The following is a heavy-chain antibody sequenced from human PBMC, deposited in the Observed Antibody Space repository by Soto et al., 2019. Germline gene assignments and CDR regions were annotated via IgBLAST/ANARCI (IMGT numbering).Heavy chain of an antibody. Sequence: GGSLRLSCETSGFPFGIYTMNWVRQAPGKGLEWVSSISSSGTYIDYADSVEGRFAISRDDAKNSVFLEMTSLRVDDTAVYYCARAGKYHEFWGQGPLATAPQ. CDR1: GFPFGIYT. CDR3: ARAGKYHEF. D-gene: IGHD3-10*01. CDR2: ISSSGTYI. J-gene: IGHJ4*02. V-gene: IGHV3-21*01.